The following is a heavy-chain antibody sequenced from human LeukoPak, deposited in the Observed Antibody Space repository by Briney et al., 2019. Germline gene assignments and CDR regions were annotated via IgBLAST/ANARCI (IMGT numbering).Heavy chain of an antibody. CDR1: GFTFSDYY. V-gene: IGHV3-11*01. D-gene: IGHD3-22*01. CDR3: ARDLPPTYYYDSSGYYFDY. CDR2: ISSSGSTI. Sequence: GGSLRLSCAASGFTFSDYYMSWIRQAPGKGLEWVSYISSSGSTIYYADSVKGRFTISRDNAKNSLYLQMNSLRAEDTAVYYCARDLPPTYYYDSSGYYFDYWGQGTLVTVSS. J-gene: IGHJ4*02.